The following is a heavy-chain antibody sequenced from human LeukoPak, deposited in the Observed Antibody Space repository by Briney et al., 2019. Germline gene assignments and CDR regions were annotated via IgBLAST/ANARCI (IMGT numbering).Heavy chain of an antibody. D-gene: IGHD6-6*01. Sequence: PGGSLRLSCTASGFTFGDYAMSWFRQAPGVGLEWVGFIRSKAYGGTTEYAASVKGRFTISRDDSKSIAYLQMNSLKTEDTAVYYCTREEYSSSSDYWGQGTLVTVSS. CDR2: IRSKAYGGTT. V-gene: IGHV3-49*03. J-gene: IGHJ4*02. CDR1: GFTFGDYA. CDR3: TREEYSSSSDY.